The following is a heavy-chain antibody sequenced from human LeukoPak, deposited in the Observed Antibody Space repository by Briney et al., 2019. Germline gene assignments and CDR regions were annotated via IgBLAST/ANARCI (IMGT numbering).Heavy chain of an antibody. D-gene: IGHD1-7*01. J-gene: IGHJ4*02. CDR2: IYYSGST. CDR1: GGSISSYY. V-gene: IGHV4-59*01. Sequence: PSETLSLTCTVSGGSISSYYWSWIRQPPGKGLEWIGYIYYSGSTNYNPSLKSRVTISVDTSKNQFSLKLSSVTAADTAVYYRARVGNTNFFDYWGQGTLVTVSS. CDR3: ARVGNTNFFDY.